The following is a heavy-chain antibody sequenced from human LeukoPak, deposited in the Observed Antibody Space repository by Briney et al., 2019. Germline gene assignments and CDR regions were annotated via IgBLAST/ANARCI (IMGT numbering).Heavy chain of an antibody. CDR2: MNPNSGNT. D-gene: IGHD5-18*01. J-gene: IGHJ4*02. V-gene: IGHV1-8*01. CDR3: ARGRRGYKLPTRKTQNQYYFDY. CDR1: GYTFTSYD. Sequence: ASVKVSCKASGYTFTSYDINWVQQATGQGLEWMGWMNPNSGNTGYAQKFQGRVTMTRNTSISTAYMELSSLRSEDTAVYYCARGRRGYKLPTRKTQNQYYFDYWGQGTLVTVSS.